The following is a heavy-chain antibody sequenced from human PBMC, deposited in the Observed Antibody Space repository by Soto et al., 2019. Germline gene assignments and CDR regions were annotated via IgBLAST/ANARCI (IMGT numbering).Heavy chain of an antibody. D-gene: IGHD3-3*02. CDR3: ARDDRTISGAVTLDY. CDR2: SNEGSGNT. CDR1: GYSFKNYA. J-gene: IGHJ4*02. Sequence: QVPLVQSGPEVKRPGASVRISCRTAGYSFKNYAIHWVRQAPGKKLEWMGWSNEGSGNTRYSHKFQGRMSIARDTSASTSYLDLISLTSEDTAVYFCARDDRTISGAVTLDYWGAGTLVTVSS. V-gene: IGHV1-3*01.